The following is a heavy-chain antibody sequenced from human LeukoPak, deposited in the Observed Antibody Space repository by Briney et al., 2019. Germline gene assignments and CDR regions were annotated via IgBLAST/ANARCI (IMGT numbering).Heavy chain of an antibody. CDR3: ARKQGDY. Sequence: SETLSLTCTVSGDSITSDYWTWIRQPPGKGLEWIGYIYYSGSTNYNPSLKSRVTISVDTSKNQFSLRLSSVTDADTAVYYCARKQGDYWGQGTLVTVSS. D-gene: IGHD1/OR15-1a*01. CDR1: GDSITSDY. CDR2: IYYSGST. J-gene: IGHJ4*02. V-gene: IGHV4-59*01.